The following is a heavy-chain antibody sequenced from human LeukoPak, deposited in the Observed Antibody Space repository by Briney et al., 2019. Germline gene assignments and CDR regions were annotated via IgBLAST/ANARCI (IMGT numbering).Heavy chain of an antibody. Sequence: PGGSLRLSCAASGFTFSDYYMSWIRQAPGKGLEWVSYISSSGSTIYYADSVKGRFTISRDNAKNSLYLQMSSLRAEDTAVYYCARDLYSGSYSDYWGQGTLVTVSS. CDR2: ISSSGSTI. J-gene: IGHJ4*02. D-gene: IGHD1-26*01. CDR1: GFTFSDYY. V-gene: IGHV3-11*01. CDR3: ARDLYSGSYSDY.